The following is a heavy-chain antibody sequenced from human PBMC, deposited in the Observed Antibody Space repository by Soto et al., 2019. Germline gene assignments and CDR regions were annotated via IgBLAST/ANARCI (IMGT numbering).Heavy chain of an antibody. CDR1: GFTFSSYE. V-gene: IGHV3-48*03. J-gene: IGHJ5*02. CDR2: ISSSGSTI. D-gene: IGHD1-1*01. Sequence: GGSLRLSCAASGFTFSSYEMNWVRQAPGKGLEWVPYISSSGSTIYYADSVKGRFTISRDNAKNSLYLQMNSLRAEDTAVYYCARLHNGGFDPWGQGTLVTVSS. CDR3: ARLHNGGFDP.